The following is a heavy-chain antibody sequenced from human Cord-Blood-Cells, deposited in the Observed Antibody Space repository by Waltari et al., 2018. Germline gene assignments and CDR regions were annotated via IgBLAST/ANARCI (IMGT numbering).Heavy chain of an antibody. CDR1: GYTFTGYY. D-gene: IGHD3-22*01. CDR2: VGPQSGET. V-gene: IGHV1-69-2*01. CDR3: ATSPYVSSGYYLDY. J-gene: IGHJ4*02. Sequence: ELQLVHSGAEVKKPGATVKISCKASGYTFTGYYMHLVRQAPGKGLEWMTHVGPQSGETIYAENSHSRDTIAPDTSTDTADMELSSQSSEDPAVYYCATSPYVSSGYYLDYWGQGTLVTVSS.